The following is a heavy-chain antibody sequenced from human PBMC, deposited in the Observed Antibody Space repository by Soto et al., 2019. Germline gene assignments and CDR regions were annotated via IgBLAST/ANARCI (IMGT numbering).Heavy chain of an antibody. CDR3: AKERSSGWSFDY. J-gene: IGHJ4*02. CDR1: GFTFSNYA. Sequence: GGSLRLSCAASGFTFSNYAMHWVRQAPGKGPEWVAAISYDGRNKYYADSVKGRFTISRDNSKNTLYLQMNSLRAEDTAVFYCAKERSSGWSFDYWGQGTLVTVSS. D-gene: IGHD6-19*01. V-gene: IGHV3-30*18. CDR2: ISYDGRNK.